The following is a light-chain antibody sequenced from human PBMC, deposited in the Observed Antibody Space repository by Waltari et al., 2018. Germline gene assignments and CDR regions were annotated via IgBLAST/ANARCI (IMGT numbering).Light chain of an antibody. CDR1: QSLLHSNGYNY. V-gene: IGKV2-28*01. J-gene: IGKJ2*01. CDR2: LGS. Sequence: DIVMTQSPLSLPVTPGEPASISCRSSQSLLHSNGYNYLDWYLQKPGQSPQLLIYLGSNRASGVPDRFSSSGSRTDFTLKISRVEAEDGGVYYCMQALQTPWTFGQGTKLEIK. CDR3: MQALQTPWT.